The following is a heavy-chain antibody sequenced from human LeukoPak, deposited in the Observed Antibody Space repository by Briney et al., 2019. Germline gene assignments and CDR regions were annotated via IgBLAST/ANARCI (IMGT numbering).Heavy chain of an antibody. CDR3: AIESGKFDY. Sequence: PGGSLRLSCVASGLPIGDFAMHWVRQAPGQGLEWVSLISGDGVSTFFTDSVKGRFSISRDNSKNSLFLEMSSLRTEDTAMYYCAIESGKFDYWGQGTLVAVSS. CDR2: ISGDGVST. V-gene: IGHV3-43*02. J-gene: IGHJ4*02. CDR1: GLPIGDFA.